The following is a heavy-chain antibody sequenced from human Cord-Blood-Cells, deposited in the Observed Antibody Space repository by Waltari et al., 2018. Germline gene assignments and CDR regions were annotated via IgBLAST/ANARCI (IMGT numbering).Heavy chain of an antibody. CDR1: GGTFSSYA. Sequence: QVQLVQSGAEVKKPGSSVKVSCKASGGTFSSYAISWVRQAPGQGLEWMGGIIPIFGTANDAQKFQGRVTITADESTSTAYMELSSLRSEDTAVYYCARDGIAARPTLYYYYYGMDVWGQGTTVTVSS. D-gene: IGHD6-6*01. CDR2: IIPIFGTA. V-gene: IGHV1-69*01. CDR3: ARDGIAARPTLYYYYYGMDV. J-gene: IGHJ6*02.